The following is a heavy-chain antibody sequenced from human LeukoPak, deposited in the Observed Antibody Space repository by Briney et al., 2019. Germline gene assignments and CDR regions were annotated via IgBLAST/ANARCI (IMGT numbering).Heavy chain of an antibody. V-gene: IGHV4-59*01. CDR3: ARNRFQLSGAYWFDP. CDR1: GGSMKNSF. Sequence: SETLSLTCSVSGGSMKNSFWSWTRQPPGKGLEWIGYMSDTGITNSNPSLKSRVTFSIDTSKDHFYLKLRSVTAADTALYSCARNRFQLSGAYWFDPWGRGTLVTVSS. J-gene: IGHJ5*02. D-gene: IGHD2/OR15-2a*01. CDR2: MSDTGIT.